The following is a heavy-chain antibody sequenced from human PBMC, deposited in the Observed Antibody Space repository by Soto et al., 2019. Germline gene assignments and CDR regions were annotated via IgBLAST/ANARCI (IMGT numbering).Heavy chain of an antibody. CDR1: GFTFSSYA. Sequence: PGGSLRLSCAASGFTFSSYAMSWVRQAPGKGLEWVSAISGSGGSTYYADSVKGRFTISRDNSKSTLYLQMNSLRAEDTAVYYCAKDLIPIAVASPFDYWGQGTLVTVSS. CDR3: AKDLIPIAVASPFDY. D-gene: IGHD6-19*01. J-gene: IGHJ4*02. V-gene: IGHV3-23*01. CDR2: ISGSGGST.